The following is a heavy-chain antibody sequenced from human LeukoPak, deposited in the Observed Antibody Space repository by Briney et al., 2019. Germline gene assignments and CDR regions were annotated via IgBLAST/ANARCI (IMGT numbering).Heavy chain of an antibody. V-gene: IGHV1-3*01. Sequence: RASMKVSCKASGYTFTSYAMHWVRQAPGQRLEWMGWINAGNGNTKYSQKFQGRVTITRDTSASTAYMELSSLRSEDTAVYYCARDGAIAAAGYFDYWGQGTLVTVSS. CDR3: ARDGAIAAAGYFDY. D-gene: IGHD6-13*01. CDR2: INAGNGNT. J-gene: IGHJ4*02. CDR1: GYTFTSYA.